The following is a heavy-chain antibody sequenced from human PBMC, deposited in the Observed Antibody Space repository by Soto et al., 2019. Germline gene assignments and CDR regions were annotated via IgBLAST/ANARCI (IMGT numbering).Heavy chain of an antibody. J-gene: IGHJ6*03. CDR2: IITFVGKA. CDR3: ARVTGGPDSGGNYMDV. D-gene: IGHD2-8*02. CDR1: GGTLSSYS. Sequence: QVQLVQSGPEVKKPGSSVKVSCKTSGGTLSSYSISCVRQAPGQGLEWVGRIITFVGKANVAQQFQGRVTITADRSTDTTYMELRRLTSDDTAVYYCARVTGGPDSGGNYMDVWGTGTTVTVSS. V-gene: IGHV1-69*08.